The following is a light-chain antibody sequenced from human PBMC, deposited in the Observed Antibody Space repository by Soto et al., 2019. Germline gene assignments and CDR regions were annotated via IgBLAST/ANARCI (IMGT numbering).Light chain of an antibody. CDR1: SSDVGGYDY. V-gene: IGLV2-14*03. CDR2: EVF. Sequence: QSALTQPASVSGSPGQSITISCTGTSSDVGGYDYVSWYQQHPGKVPKLMIYEVFRRPSGISDRFSGSKSGNTASLTISGLQAEDEAHYYCCSYTTTRTFVFGGGTKVTVL. CDR3: CSYTTTRTFV. J-gene: IGLJ2*01.